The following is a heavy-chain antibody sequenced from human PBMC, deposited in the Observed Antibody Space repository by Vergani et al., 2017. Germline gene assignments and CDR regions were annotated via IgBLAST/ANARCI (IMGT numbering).Heavy chain of an antibody. Sequence: QVQLVQSGGEVKKPGASVKVSCKASGYTFSSYGISWVRQAPGQGLEWMGWISGYNGNTNYAQKLQGRVTMTTDTSTSTACMELRSLRSDDTAVYYCARDPIDYGDYSVGRFVDWGQGTLVTVSS. CDR1: GYTFSSYG. CDR2: ISGYNGNT. J-gene: IGHJ1*01. CDR3: ARDPIDYGDYSVGRFVD. V-gene: IGHV1-18*01. D-gene: IGHD4-17*01.